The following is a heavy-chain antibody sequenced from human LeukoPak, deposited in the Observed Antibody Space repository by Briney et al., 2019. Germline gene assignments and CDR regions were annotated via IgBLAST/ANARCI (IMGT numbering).Heavy chain of an antibody. CDR2: IKQDGTEK. CDR3: ARGYYDSGFAGVY. V-gene: IGHV3-7*04. J-gene: IGHJ4*02. D-gene: IGHD3-22*01. CDR1: GFSFTTYW. Sequence: GGSLRLSCAASGFSFTTYWMSWVRQAPGKGLEWVANIKQDGTEKYYVDSVKGRFSISRDNAKNSLYLQMNSLRAEDTAVYYCARGYYDSGFAGVYWGQGTLVTVSS.